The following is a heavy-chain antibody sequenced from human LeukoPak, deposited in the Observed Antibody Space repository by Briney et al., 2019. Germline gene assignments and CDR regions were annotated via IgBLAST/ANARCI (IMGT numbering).Heavy chain of an antibody. CDR1: GYTFTGYY. Sequence: ASVKVSCKASGYTFTGYYMHWVRQAPGQGLEWMGWINPNSGGTNYAQKFQGRGTLTRDTSISTAYMELSRGRYDDPACVYCASSRGGYNGLNFDYRGQGTLVTVSS. CDR3: ASSRGGYNGLNFDY. J-gene: IGHJ4*02. V-gene: IGHV1-2*02. CDR2: INPNSGGT. D-gene: IGHD5-24*01.